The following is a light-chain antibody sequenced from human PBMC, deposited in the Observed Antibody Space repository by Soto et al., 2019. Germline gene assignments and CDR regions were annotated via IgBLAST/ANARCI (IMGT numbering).Light chain of an antibody. Sequence: EIVLTQSPATLSLSPWERATLSCRASQSVSSDLAWYQQKPGQAPRLLIYDASNRATGIPARFSGSGSGTDVTLTISSLEPEDVAVYYCQQRSNWLTFGGGTKVEIK. CDR2: DAS. V-gene: IGKV3-11*01. CDR1: QSVSSD. J-gene: IGKJ4*01. CDR3: QQRSNWLT.